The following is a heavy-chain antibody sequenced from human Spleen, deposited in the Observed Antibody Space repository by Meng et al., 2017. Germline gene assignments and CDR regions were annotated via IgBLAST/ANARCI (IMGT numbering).Heavy chain of an antibody. V-gene: IGHV4-4*02. CDR1: GDSITSNNW. CDR2: IPHRGSA. J-gene: IGHJ4*02. D-gene: IGHD3-10*01. CDR3: LRGSGGSV. Sequence: QVQLQQWGAGLLKPSETLSLTCAVTGDSITSNNWWSWVRQPPGKGLEWVGEIPHRGSAAYNPSLRSRVTMSIDIPNNHFYLKLTSVTAADTAVYYCLRGSGGSVWGQGTLVTVSS.